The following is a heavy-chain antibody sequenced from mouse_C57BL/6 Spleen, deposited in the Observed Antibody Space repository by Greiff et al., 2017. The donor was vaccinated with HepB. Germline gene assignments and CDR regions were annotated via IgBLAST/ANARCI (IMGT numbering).Heavy chain of an antibody. CDR2: IWRGGST. CDR1: GFSLTSYG. CDR3: AKMLTIAEAMDY. Sequence: QVQLQQSGPGLVQPSQSLSITCTVSGFSLTSYGVHWVRQSPGKGLEWLGVIWRGGSTDYNAAFMSRLSITKDNSTSHVFLRMNSLQADDTAIYYCAKMLTIAEAMDYWGQGTSVTVSS. D-gene: IGHD1-1*02. J-gene: IGHJ4*01. V-gene: IGHV2-5*01.